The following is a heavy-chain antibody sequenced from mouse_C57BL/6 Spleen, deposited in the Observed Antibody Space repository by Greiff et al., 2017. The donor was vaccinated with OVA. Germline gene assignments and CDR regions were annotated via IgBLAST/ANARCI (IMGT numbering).Heavy chain of an antibody. CDR3: ARSVATRYFDV. CDR2: INPNNGGT. D-gene: IGHD1-1*01. Sequence: EVQLQQSGPELVKPGASVKISCKASGYTFTDYYMNWVKQSHGKSLEWIGDINPNNGGTSYNQKFKGKATLTVDKSSSTAYMELRSLTSEDSAVYYCARSVATRYFDVWGTGTTVTVSS. CDR1: GYTFTDYY. V-gene: IGHV1-26*01. J-gene: IGHJ1*03.